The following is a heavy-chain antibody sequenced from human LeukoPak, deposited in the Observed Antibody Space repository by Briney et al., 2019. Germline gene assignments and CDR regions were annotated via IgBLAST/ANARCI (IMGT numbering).Heavy chain of an antibody. CDR1: GLTFSSYW. D-gene: IGHD2-21*02. V-gene: IGHV3-74*01. CDR2: INSEGSTT. J-gene: IGHJ4*02. CDR3: ARDSLAYCGGDCYFDY. Sequence: GGSLRLSCAVSGLTFSSYWMHWVRQAPGKGLVWVSRINSEGSTTSYADSVKGRFTISRDNAKNTLYLQMNSLRAEDTAVYYCARDSLAYCGGDCYFDYWGQGTLVTVSS.